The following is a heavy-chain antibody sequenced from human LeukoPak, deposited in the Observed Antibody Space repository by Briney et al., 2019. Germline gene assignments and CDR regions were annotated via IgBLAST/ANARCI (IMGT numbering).Heavy chain of an antibody. Sequence: SETLSLTCAVYGGSFRGYYWSWIRQPPGKGLVWIGEINHSGSTDYNPSLKSRVTISVDTSKNQFSLKLTSVTAADTAVYYCARGGSEYSGYDYWSFDYWAQGTLVTVSS. CDR1: GGSFRGYY. CDR2: INHSGST. D-gene: IGHD5-12*01. V-gene: IGHV4-34*01. CDR3: ARGGSEYSGYDYWSFDY. J-gene: IGHJ4*02.